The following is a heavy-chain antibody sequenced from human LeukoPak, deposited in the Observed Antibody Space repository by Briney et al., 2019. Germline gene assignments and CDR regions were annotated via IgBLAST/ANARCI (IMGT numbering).Heavy chain of an antibody. J-gene: IGHJ5*02. Sequence: ASVKVSCKASGYTFTSYGISWVRQAPGQGLEWMGWISAYNGNTNYAQKLQGRVTMTTDTSTSTAYMELRSLRSDDTAVYYCARKYKQQLVWWGNWFDPWGQGTLVTVSS. D-gene: IGHD6-13*01. CDR2: ISAYNGNT. CDR3: ARKYKQQLVWWGNWFDP. CDR1: GYTFTSYG. V-gene: IGHV1-18*01.